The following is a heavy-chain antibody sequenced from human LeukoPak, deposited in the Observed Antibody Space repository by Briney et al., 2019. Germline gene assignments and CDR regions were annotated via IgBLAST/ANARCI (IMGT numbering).Heavy chain of an antibody. CDR1: GYAFTSYG. V-gene: IGHV1-18*01. CDR2: ISAYNGNT. CDR3: ASIPDCSSTSCHTGWFDP. D-gene: IGHD2-2*02. Sequence: ASVKVSCKASGYAFTSYGISWVRQAPGQGLEWMGWISAYNGNTNYAQKLQGRVTMTTDTSTSTAYMELRSLRFDDTAVYYCASIPDCSSTSCHTGWFDPWGQGTLVTVSS. J-gene: IGHJ5*02.